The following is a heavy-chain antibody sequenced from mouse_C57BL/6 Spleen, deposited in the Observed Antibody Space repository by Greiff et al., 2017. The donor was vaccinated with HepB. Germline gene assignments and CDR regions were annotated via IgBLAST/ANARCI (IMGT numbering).Heavy chain of an antibody. Sequence: EVQLQQSGPELVKPGASVKISCKASGYTFTDYYMNWVKQSHGKSLEWIGDINPNNGGTSYNQKFKGKATLTVDKSSSTAYMELRSLTSEDSAVYYCARRPSYYGNYGDYWGQGTTLTVSS. CDR3: ARRPSYYGNYGDY. J-gene: IGHJ2*01. D-gene: IGHD2-1*01. CDR2: INPNNGGT. V-gene: IGHV1-26*01. CDR1: GYTFTDYY.